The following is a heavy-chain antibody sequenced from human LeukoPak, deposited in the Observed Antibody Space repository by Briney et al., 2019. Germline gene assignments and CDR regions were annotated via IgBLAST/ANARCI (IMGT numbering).Heavy chain of an antibody. CDR3: ARALWRGYSYDQKVDYGMDV. J-gene: IGHJ6*02. Sequence: RSSGTLSLTCAVSGGSISSSNWWSWVRQPPGKGLEWIGEIYHSGSTNYNPSLKSRVTISVDKSKNQFSLKLSSVTAADTAVYYCARALWRGYSYDQKVDYGMDVWGQGTTVTVSS. V-gene: IGHV4-4*02. D-gene: IGHD5-18*01. CDR2: IYHSGST. CDR1: GGSISSSNW.